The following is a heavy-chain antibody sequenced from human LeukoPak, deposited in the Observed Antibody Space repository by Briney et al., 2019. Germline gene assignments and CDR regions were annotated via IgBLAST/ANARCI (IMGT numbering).Heavy chain of an antibody. CDR1: GFTFSSYS. CDR3: ARDPGYCSSTSCSFDY. D-gene: IGHD2-2*01. Sequence: GGSLRLSCAASGFTFSSYSMNWVRQAPGKGLEWVSSISSSSSYIYYADSVKGRFTISRDNAKNSLYLQMNSLRAEDTAVYYCARDPGYCSSTSCSFDYWGQGTLVTVSS. CDR2: ISSSSSYI. V-gene: IGHV3-21*01. J-gene: IGHJ4*02.